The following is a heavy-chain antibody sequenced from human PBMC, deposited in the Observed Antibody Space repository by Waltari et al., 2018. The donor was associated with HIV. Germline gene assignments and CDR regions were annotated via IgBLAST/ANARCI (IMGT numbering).Heavy chain of an antibody. CDR1: FFLFLYSY. V-gene: IGHV3-11*01. CDR2: INTGGSTT. D-gene: IGHD5-12*01. CDR3: ERSRQGGYNYPTYFDY. Sequence: QVHLVVSGGGLFSPGGSLSSSFPSLFFLFLYSYLPWIGQDPGKGLEWSSSINTGGSTTYYEESVKGRFTISRDNAKNSLLLQMDNLRGDDAAVDYCERSRQGGYNYPTYFDYWGQGSLVTVSS. J-gene: IGHJ4*02.